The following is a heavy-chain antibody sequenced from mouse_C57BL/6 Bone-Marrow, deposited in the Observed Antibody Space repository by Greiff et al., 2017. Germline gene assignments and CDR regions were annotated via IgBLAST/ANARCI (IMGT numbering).Heavy chain of an antibody. J-gene: IGHJ3*01. CDR3: SRGGYDAWFAY. V-gene: IGHV1-82*01. CDR1: GYAFSSSW. CDR2: IYPGDGDT. D-gene: IGHD2-2*01. Sequence: QVQLQQSGPELVKPGASVKISCKASGYAFSSSWMNWVKQRPGKGLEWIGRIYPGDGDTKYNGKFKGKATLTADKSSSTAYMQLSSLTSEDSAVSFCSRGGYDAWFAYWGQGTLVTVSA.